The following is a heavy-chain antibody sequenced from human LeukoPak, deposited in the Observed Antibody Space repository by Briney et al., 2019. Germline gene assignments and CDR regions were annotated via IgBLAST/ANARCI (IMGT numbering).Heavy chain of an antibody. CDR3: ARAQTYYDFWSGYSNYYYMDV. Sequence: SETLSLTCTVSGGSISSSSYYWGWIRQPPGKGLEWIGYIYYSGSTNYNPSLKSRVTISVDTSKNQFSLKLSSVTAADTAVYYCARAQTYYDFWSGYSNYYYMDVWGKGTTVTVSS. CDR2: IYYSGST. J-gene: IGHJ6*03. CDR1: GGSISSSSYY. D-gene: IGHD3-3*01. V-gene: IGHV4-61*05.